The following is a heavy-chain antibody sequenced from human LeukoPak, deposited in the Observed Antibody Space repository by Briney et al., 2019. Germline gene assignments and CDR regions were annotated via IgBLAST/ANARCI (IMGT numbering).Heavy chain of an antibody. Sequence: PGGSLRLSCAASGFTFSNYAMSWVRQAPGKGLEWVSGINAGSGSTYYADSIKGRFTISRDNSKNTLYLQMNSVRAEDTAVYYCAKDAGIEIFGVVPIQGVFDYWGQGTLVTVSS. D-gene: IGHD3-3*01. J-gene: IGHJ4*02. V-gene: IGHV3-23*01. CDR2: INAGSGST. CDR1: GFTFSNYA. CDR3: AKDAGIEIFGVVPIQGVFDY.